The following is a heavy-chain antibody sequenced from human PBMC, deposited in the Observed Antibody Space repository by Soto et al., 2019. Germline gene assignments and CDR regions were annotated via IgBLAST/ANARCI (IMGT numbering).Heavy chain of an antibody. V-gene: IGHV1-8*01. J-gene: IGHJ6*03. CDR1: GYTFTSYD. Sequence: ASVKVSCKASGYTFTSYDINWVRQATRQGLEWMGWMNPNSGNTGYAQKFQGRVTMTRNTSISTAYMELSSLRSEDTAVYYCARGSDCTNGVCYTDYYYYMDVWGKGTTVTVSS. CDR3: ARGSDCTNGVCYTDYYYYMDV. D-gene: IGHD2-8*01. CDR2: MNPNSGNT.